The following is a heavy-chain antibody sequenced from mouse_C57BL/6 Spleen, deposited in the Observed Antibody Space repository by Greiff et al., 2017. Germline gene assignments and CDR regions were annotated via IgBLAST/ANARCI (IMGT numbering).Heavy chain of an antibody. CDR1: GFNIKDDY. CDR3: TTNPGEGDY. D-gene: IGHD4-1*01. Sequence: VQLQQSGAELVRPGASVKLSCTASGFNIKDDYMHWVKQRPEQGLEWIGWIDPENGDTEYASKFQGKATITADTSSNTAYLQLSSLTSEDTAVYYCTTNPGEGDYWGQGTTLTVSS. V-gene: IGHV14-4*01. CDR2: IDPENGDT. J-gene: IGHJ2*01.